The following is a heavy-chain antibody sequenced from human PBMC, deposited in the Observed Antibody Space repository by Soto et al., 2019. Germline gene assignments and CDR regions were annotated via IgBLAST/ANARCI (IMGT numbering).Heavy chain of an antibody. CDR1: GGSISSGY. CDR3: ARDLWGYCGTDCYPLDV. Sequence: SETLSLTCSVSGGSISSGYWTWIRQPPGKGLEWIGYMYNTGSTVYNPPFKSRVTISVDTSKNQFSLKLNSVTAADTAVYYCARDLWGYCGTDCYPLDVWGQGTTVTVS. CDR2: MYNTGST. V-gene: IGHV4-59*01. D-gene: IGHD2-21*02. J-gene: IGHJ6*02.